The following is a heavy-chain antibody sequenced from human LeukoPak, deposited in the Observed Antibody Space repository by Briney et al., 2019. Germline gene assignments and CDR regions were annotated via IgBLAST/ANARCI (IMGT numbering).Heavy chain of an antibody. V-gene: IGHV5-51*01. CDR3: VHGEWLARTVPAGYFQH. CDR2: IYPGDSDT. J-gene: IGHJ1*01. CDR1: GYSFTSYW. Sequence: HGESRKISCKGSGYSFTSYWIGWVRQMPGKGLEWMGIIYPGDSDTRYSPSFQGQVTISADKSISTAYLQWSSLKASDTAMYYCVHGEWLARTVPAGYFQHWGQGTLVTVSS. D-gene: IGHD6-19*01.